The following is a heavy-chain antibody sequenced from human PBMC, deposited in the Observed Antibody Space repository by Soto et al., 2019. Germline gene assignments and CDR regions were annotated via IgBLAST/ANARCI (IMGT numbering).Heavy chain of an antibody. D-gene: IGHD5-18*01. V-gene: IGHV3-30*18. J-gene: IGHJ5*02. CDR3: ANWRGHSS. CDR1: GFTFSSYG. CDR2: ISYDGSNK. Sequence: QVQLVESGGGVVQPGRSLRLSCAASGFTFSSYGMHWVRQAPGKGLEWVAVISYDGSNKYYADSVKGRFTISRDNSKNTLYLQMNSLRAEDTAVYYCANWRGHSSWGQGTLVTVSS.